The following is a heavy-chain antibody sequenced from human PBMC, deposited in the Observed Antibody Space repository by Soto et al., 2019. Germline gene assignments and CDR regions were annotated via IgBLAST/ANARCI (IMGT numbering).Heavy chain of an antibody. CDR3: ARAPSLGSSAFDY. V-gene: IGHV1-2*02. J-gene: IGHJ4*02. CDR1: GYTFTGYY. Sequence: GASVNVSCKPSGYTFTGYYIHWLRQAPGQGLEWLGWLNPNSGGKIYAQKFQGRVTMTRDTSISTAYMELSRLRSDDTAVYYCARAPSLGSSAFDYWGQGTLVTVSS. CDR2: LNPNSGGK. D-gene: IGHD6-25*01.